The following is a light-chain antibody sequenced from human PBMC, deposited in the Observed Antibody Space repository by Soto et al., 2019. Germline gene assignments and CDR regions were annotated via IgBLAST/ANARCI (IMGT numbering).Light chain of an antibody. CDR1: SSNIGSNT. CDR2: SNN. CDR3: VAWDDSLNGRVV. Sequence: QSVLTQPPSASGTPGQRVTISCSGSSSNIGSNTANWYQQLPGTAPKLLIYSNNQRPSGVPDRFSGSKSGTSASLAISGLQSEDEADYYCVAWDDSLNGRVVFGGGTKLTVL. J-gene: IGLJ2*01. V-gene: IGLV1-44*01.